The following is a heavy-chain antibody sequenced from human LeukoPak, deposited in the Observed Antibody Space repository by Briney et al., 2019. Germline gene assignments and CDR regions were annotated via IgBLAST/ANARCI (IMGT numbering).Heavy chain of an antibody. V-gene: IGHV3-30*18. D-gene: IGHD2-8*01. Sequence: GRSLRLSCAASGFTFSDYGMLWVRDAPGKGLEWVAVVSYDGTNEKYADPVKGRFTISRDNSKNPLSLQMNSLRADDTAVYYCAKDWANGDYIDHWGQGTLVTVSS. J-gene: IGHJ4*02. CDR1: GFTFSDYG. CDR2: VSYDGTNE. CDR3: AKDWANGDYIDH.